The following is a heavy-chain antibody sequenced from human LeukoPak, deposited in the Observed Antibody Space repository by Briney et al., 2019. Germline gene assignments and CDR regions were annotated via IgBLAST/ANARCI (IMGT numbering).Heavy chain of an antibody. CDR3: ARRVRSGGIQLWSADY. CDR1: GGSISSSSYY. CDR2: IYYSGST. V-gene: IGHV4-39*01. Sequence: SETLFLTCTVSGGSISSSSYYWGWIRQPPGKGLEWIGSIYYSGSTYYNPSLKSRVTISVDTSKNQFSLKLSSVTAADTAVYYCARRVRSGGIQLWSADYWGQGTLVTVSS. D-gene: IGHD5-18*01. J-gene: IGHJ4*02.